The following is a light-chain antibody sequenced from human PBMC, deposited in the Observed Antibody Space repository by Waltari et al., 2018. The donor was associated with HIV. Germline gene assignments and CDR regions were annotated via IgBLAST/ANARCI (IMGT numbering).Light chain of an antibody. CDR1: QTISNY. J-gene: IGKJ1*01. Sequence: DIQMTQSPSSLSASVGDRVTITCRTSQTISNYLNWYQQKPGKAPKLLIYAASRLQSGVPSRFSGSGSGTDFTLTISSLQPEDFATYYCQQSYSTPTFGQGTRVEIK. CDR2: AAS. V-gene: IGKV1-39*01. CDR3: QQSYSTPT.